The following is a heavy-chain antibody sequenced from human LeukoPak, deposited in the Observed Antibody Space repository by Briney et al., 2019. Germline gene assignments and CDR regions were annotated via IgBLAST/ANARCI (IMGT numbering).Heavy chain of an antibody. D-gene: IGHD3-3*01. CDR2: IYYTGST. Sequence: SETLSLTCTVSGGSFSSYYWTWIRQPPGKGLEWIGYIYYTGSTTSNPSLKSRVTISIDTSKNQFSLKLTSVTAADTAIYYCAKSRSADFWSGYSFDHWGQGTLVTVSS. CDR1: GGSFSSYY. CDR3: AKSRSADFWSGYSFDH. J-gene: IGHJ4*02. V-gene: IGHV4-59*01.